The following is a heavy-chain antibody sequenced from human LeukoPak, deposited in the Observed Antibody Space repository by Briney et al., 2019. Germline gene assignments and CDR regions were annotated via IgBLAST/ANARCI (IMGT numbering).Heavy chain of an antibody. J-gene: IGHJ4*02. CDR3: AKEASSGWYVDY. Sequence: GGSLRLFCAASGFTFSSYWMHWVRQAPGKGLVWVSRINSDGSSTSYADSVKGRFTISRDNAKNTLYLQMNSLRAEDTAVYYCAKEASSGWYVDYWGQGTLVTVSS. CDR1: GFTFSSYW. CDR2: INSDGSST. V-gene: IGHV3-74*01. D-gene: IGHD6-19*01.